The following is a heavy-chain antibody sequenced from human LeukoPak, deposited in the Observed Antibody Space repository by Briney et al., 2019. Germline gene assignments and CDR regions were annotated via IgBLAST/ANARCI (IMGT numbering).Heavy chain of an antibody. CDR2: ISSSSSYT. J-gene: IGHJ5*02. Sequence: GGSLRLSCAASGFTFSDYYMSWIRQAPGKGLEWVSYISSSSSYTNYADPVKGRFTISRDNAKNSLYLQMNSLRAEDTAVYYCATLYYDYVWGSYRPGDYWFDPWGQGTLVTVSS. D-gene: IGHD3-16*02. V-gene: IGHV3-11*06. CDR1: GFTFSDYY. CDR3: ATLYYDYVWGSYRPGDYWFDP.